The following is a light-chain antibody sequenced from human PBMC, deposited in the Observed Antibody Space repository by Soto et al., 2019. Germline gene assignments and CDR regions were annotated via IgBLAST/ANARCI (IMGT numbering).Light chain of an antibody. CDR1: QSVSSNH. J-gene: IGKJ1*01. CDR3: QQYSSSRT. V-gene: IGKV3-20*01. Sequence: DIVWTQSPGTLSLSPGERPTIYWMASQSVSSNHLAWYQQKPGQAPRLRIYGGSSRATGIPVRLSGSGSETDFTLTITRMEPEDFAMYYCQQYSSSRTFGQGTKVDI. CDR2: GGS.